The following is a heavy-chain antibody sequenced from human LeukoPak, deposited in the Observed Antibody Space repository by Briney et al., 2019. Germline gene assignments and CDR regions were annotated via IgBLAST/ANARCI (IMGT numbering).Heavy chain of an antibody. Sequence: SETLSLTCTVSGGSISSYYWSWVRQPPGKGLEWIGYIYYSGSNNYNPSLKSRVTISVDTSKNQFSLKLSSVTAADTAVYYCARDPNYSGWFDPWGQGTLVTVSS. CDR2: IYYSGSN. J-gene: IGHJ5*02. V-gene: IGHV4-59*01. CDR3: ARDPNYSGWFDP. D-gene: IGHD4/OR15-4a*01. CDR1: GGSISSYY.